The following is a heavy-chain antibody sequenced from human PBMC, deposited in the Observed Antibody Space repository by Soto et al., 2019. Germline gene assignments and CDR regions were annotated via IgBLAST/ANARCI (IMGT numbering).Heavy chain of an antibody. V-gene: IGHV1-18*01. CDR2: ISVYNGNT. D-gene: IGHD3-10*01. CDR3: ARDLDGSGSYYTDY. J-gene: IGHJ4*02. CDR1: GYMFISYG. Sequence: ASVKVSCKASGYMFISYGINWVRQAPGQGLEWMGWISVYNGNTKYAQNLQGRVTMTTDTSTSTAYMEMRSLTSDDTAVYYCARDLDGSGSYYTDYWGPGTLVTVYS.